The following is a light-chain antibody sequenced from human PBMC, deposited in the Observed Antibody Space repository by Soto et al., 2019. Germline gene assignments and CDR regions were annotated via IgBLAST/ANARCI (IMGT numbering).Light chain of an antibody. J-gene: IGKJ5*01. CDR1: QSVSSN. Sequence: EIVMTQSPATLSVSPGARAPLSCRASQSVSSNLAWYQQKPGQAPRLLIYGASTRATGIPDKFSGSGSGTDFTLTISRLEPEDSAVYYCQQYGSSITFGQGTRLEIK. CDR2: GAS. V-gene: IGKV3-20*01. CDR3: QQYGSSIT.